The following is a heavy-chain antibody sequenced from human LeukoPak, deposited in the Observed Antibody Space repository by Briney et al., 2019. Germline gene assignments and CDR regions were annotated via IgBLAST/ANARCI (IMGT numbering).Heavy chain of an antibody. CDR1: GGSISSYY. Sequence: KPSETLSLTCTVSGGSISSYYWSWIRQPPGKGLEWIGYIYYSGSTNYNPSLKSRVTISVDTSKNQFSLKLSSVTAADTAVYYCASSPLGIAAAGGYYYYGMDVWGQGTTVTVSS. CDR3: ASSPLGIAAAGGYYYYGMDV. V-gene: IGHV4-59*08. D-gene: IGHD6-13*01. J-gene: IGHJ6*02. CDR2: IYYSGST.